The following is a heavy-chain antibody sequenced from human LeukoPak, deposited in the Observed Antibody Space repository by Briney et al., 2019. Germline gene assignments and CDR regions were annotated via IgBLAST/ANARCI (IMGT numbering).Heavy chain of an antibody. Sequence: SETLSLTCAVYGGSFSGYYWSWIRQPPGKGLEWIGEINHSGSTNYNPSLKSRVTISVDTSKNQFSLKLSSVTAADTAAYYCARGPYDSSGYYEIEGTNFDYWGQGTLVTVSS. CDR2: INHSGST. D-gene: IGHD3-22*01. CDR1: GGSFSGYY. V-gene: IGHV4-34*01. J-gene: IGHJ4*02. CDR3: ARGPYDSSGYYEIEGTNFDY.